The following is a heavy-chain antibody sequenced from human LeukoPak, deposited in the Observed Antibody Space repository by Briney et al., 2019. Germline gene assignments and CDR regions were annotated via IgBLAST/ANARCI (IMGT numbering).Heavy chain of an antibody. D-gene: IGHD2-15*01. CDR3: ASPLSGWFGFDY. CDR1: GGTFSSYA. CDR2: IIPTFGTA. V-gene: IGHV1-69*06. Sequence: SVKVSCKASGGTFSSYAISWVRQAPGQGLEWMGGIIPTFGTANYAQKFQGRVTITADKSTSTAYMELSSLRSEDTAVYYCASPLSGWFGFDYWGQGTLVTVSS. J-gene: IGHJ4*02.